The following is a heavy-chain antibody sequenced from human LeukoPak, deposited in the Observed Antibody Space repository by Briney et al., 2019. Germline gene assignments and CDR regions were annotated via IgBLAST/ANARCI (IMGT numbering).Heavy chain of an antibody. CDR1: GFTFSNAW. V-gene: IGHV3-15*01. CDR3: TTDPPPRFRVPTGGYYMDV. CDR2: IKSKTDGGTT. D-gene: IGHD2-2*01. J-gene: IGHJ6*03. Sequence: GGSLRLSCAASGFTFSNAWMSWVRQAPGKGLEWVGRIKSKTDGGTTDYAAPVKGRFTISRDDSKNTLYLQMNSLKTEDTAVYYCTTDPPPRFRVPTGGYYMDVWGKGTTVTVSS.